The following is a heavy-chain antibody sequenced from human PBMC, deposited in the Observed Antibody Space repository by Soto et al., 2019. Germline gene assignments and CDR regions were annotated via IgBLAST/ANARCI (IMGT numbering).Heavy chain of an antibody. J-gene: IGHJ4*02. CDR3: ARGANYDFWSGYRYYFDY. V-gene: IGHV4-59*01. D-gene: IGHD3-3*01. Sequence: SETLSLTCTVSGGSISSYYWIWIRQPPGKGLEWIGYIYYSGSTNYNPSLKSRVTISVDTSKNQFSLKLSSVTAADTAVYYCARGANYDFWSGYRYYFDYWGQGTLVTVSS. CDR2: IYYSGST. CDR1: GGSISSYY.